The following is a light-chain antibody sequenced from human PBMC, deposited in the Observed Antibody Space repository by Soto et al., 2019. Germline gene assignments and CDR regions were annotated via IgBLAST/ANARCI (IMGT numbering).Light chain of an antibody. CDR2: EIN. CDR1: SSDVGAYDY. J-gene: IGLJ1*01. CDR3: SSFAGSNNFPYV. Sequence: QSVLTQPPSASGSPGQSVTISCTGTSSDVGAYDYASWYQQHPGKAPKLMIYEINKRPSGVPDRFSGPKSGNTASLTVSGLQAEDEADYYCSSFAGSNNFPYVFGTGTKVTVL. V-gene: IGLV2-8*01.